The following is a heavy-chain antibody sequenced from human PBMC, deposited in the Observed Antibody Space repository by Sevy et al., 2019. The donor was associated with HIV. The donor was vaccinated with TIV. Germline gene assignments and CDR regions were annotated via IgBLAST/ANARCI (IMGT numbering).Heavy chain of an antibody. CDR3: ARMGGTLRGSSGYYSYYFDY. J-gene: IGHJ4*02. CDR2: IYYSGST. V-gene: IGHV4-39*01. D-gene: IGHD3-22*01. CDR1: GGSISSSSYY. Sequence: SETLSLTCTVSGGSISSSSYYWGWIRQPPGKGLEWIGSIYYSGSTYYNPSLKSRVTISVDTSKNQFSLKLSSVTAADTAEYYCARMGGTLRGSSGYYSYYFDYWGQGTLVTVSS.